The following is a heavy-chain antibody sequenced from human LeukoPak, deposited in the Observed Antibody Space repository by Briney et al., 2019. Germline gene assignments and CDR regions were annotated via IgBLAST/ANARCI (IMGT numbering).Heavy chain of an antibody. CDR1: GYTFSKFG. CDR3: ARDGTSTDDC. Sequence: ASVKVSCKASGYTFSKFGISWVRQAPGQGLEWMGWISGNNDNPNYGQKFQGRFTVTTDSSTSTAYMELRNLRSDDTAVYYCARDGTSTDDCWGQGTLVTVSS. V-gene: IGHV1-18*01. J-gene: IGHJ4*02. CDR2: ISGNNDNP. D-gene: IGHD2-2*01.